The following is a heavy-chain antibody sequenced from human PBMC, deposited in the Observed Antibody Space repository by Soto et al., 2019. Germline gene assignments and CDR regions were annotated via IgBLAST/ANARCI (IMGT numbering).Heavy chain of an antibody. J-gene: IGHJ3*02. CDR3: ARGMITFGGVIVRQEGMAFDI. D-gene: IGHD3-16*02. CDR2: IYHSGST. Sequence: PSETLSLTCAVSGGSISSGGYSWSWIRQPPGKGLEWIGYIYHSGSTYYNPSLKSRVTISVDRSKNQFSLKLSSVTAADTAVYYCARGMITFGGVIVRQEGMAFDIWGQGTMVT. V-gene: IGHV4-30-2*01. CDR1: GGSISSGGYS.